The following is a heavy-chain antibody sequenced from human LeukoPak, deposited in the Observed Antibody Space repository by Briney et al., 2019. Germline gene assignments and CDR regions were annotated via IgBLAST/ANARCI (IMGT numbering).Heavy chain of an antibody. D-gene: IGHD5-24*01. CDR3: ARRDLGGDFDY. CDR2: INPSGGST. V-gene: IGHV1-46*01. J-gene: IGHJ4*02. CDR1: GYTFTSYY. Sequence: ASVKVSCKASGYTFTSYYMHWVRQAPGQGLEWMGIINPSGGSTSYAQKFQGRVTMTRDTSTSTVYMELSSLRSEDTAAYYCARRDLGGDFDYWGQGTLVTVSS.